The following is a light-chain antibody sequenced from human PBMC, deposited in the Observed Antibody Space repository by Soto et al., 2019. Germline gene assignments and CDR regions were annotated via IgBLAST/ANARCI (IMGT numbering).Light chain of an antibody. Sequence: QSALTQPPSASGSPGQSVTFSCPGTSSDVGGYNYVSWYQQHPGKAPKLMIYEVSKRPSGVPDRFSGSKSGNTASLTVSGLQAEDEADYYCSSYAGSNNQVFGTGTKVTVL. J-gene: IGLJ1*01. V-gene: IGLV2-8*01. CDR2: EVS. CDR3: SSYAGSNNQV. CDR1: SSDVGGYNY.